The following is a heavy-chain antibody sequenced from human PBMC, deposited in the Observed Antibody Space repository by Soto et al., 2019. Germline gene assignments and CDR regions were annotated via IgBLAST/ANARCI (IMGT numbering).Heavy chain of an antibody. V-gene: IGHV2-70*01. Sequence: SGPTLVNPTQTLTLTCTFSGFSLSTSGVCVSSIRQPPGKALEWLALIDWDDDKYYSTSLKTRLTISKDTSKNQVVLTMTNMDPVDTATYYCARMEPAAGTFYYWGQGTLVTVSS. J-gene: IGHJ4*02. CDR3: ARMEPAAGTFYY. D-gene: IGHD6-13*01. CDR2: IDWDDDK. CDR1: GFSLSTSGVC.